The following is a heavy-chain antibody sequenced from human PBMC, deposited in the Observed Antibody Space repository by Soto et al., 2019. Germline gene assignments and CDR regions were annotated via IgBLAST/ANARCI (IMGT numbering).Heavy chain of an antibody. CDR3: ARGRGSTGYLGREHYFDY. CDR1: GFSVTNNY. CDR2: IDIGGNT. Sequence: EVQVVESGGGLVQPGGSLRLSCAASGFSVTNNYMNWVRQAPGKGLEWVSIIDIGGNTYYADFVKDRFTISRDNSRNTRYLHMDSLRAEDTAVYYCARGRGSTGYLGREHYFDYWGQGTLVTVSP. D-gene: IGHD2-2*01. V-gene: IGHV3-66*01. J-gene: IGHJ4*02.